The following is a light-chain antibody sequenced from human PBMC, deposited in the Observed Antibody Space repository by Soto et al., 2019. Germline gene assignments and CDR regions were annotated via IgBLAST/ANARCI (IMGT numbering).Light chain of an antibody. J-gene: IGKJ1*01. CDR1: QSVPNNY. Sequence: ELVLTQSPGTLSLSPGERATLYCRASQSVPNNYLAWYQHKPGQAPRPLIYAASSRAAGTPDRFRGSGSGTDFQLSVSSLEPEDCAVDFFQQYCSSPWTFGQGTKVEIK. V-gene: IGKV3-20*01. CDR2: AAS. CDR3: QQYCSSPWT.